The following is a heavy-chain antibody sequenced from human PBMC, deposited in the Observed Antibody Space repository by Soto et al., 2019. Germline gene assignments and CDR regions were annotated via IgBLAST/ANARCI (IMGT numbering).Heavy chain of an antibody. CDR1: GYTFTSYG. V-gene: IGHV1-18*04. CDR3: ARLMRRIAAAGTPGGAIDY. D-gene: IGHD6-13*01. CDR2: ISAYNGNT. Sequence: ASVKVSCKASGYTFTSYGISWVRQAPGQGLEWMGWISAYNGNTNYAQKLQGRVTMTTDTSTSTAYMELRSLRSDDTAVYYCARLMRRIAAAGTPGGAIDYWGQGTLVTVSS. J-gene: IGHJ4*02.